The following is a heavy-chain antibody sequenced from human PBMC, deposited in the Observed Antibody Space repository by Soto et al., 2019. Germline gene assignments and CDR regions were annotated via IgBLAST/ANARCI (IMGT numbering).Heavy chain of an antibody. CDR2: MNPNSGNT. Sequence: QVQLVQSGAEVKKPGASVKVSCKASGYTFTSYDINWVRQATGQGLEWMGWMNPNSGNTGYAQKFQGRVTMTRNTSISTAYMELSSLRSEDTAVYYCARVFYDILTGTHTQLDYWGQGTLVTVSS. V-gene: IGHV1-8*01. CDR3: ARVFYDILTGTHTQLDY. D-gene: IGHD3-9*01. CDR1: GYTFTSYD. J-gene: IGHJ4*02.